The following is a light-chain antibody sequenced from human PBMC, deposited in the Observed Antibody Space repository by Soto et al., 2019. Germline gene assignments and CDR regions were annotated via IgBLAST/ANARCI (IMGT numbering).Light chain of an antibody. CDR2: GAS. J-gene: IGKJ1*01. CDR3: QQYDNAPQT. V-gene: IGKV3-20*01. CDR1: QSVSSY. Sequence: EIVLTQSPSTLSLSPGERATLSCRASQSVSSYLAWYQQKPGQAPRLLIYGASNRATGIPDRFSGSGSGTDFTLTISRLEPEDFAVYYCQQYDNAPQTFGQGTKVDIK.